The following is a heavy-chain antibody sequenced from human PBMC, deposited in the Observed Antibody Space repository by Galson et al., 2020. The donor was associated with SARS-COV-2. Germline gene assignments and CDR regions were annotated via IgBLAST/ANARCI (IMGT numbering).Heavy chain of an antibody. D-gene: IGHD6-19*01. CDR2: ISYDGSHK. CDR3: ARGQWLVQLYLDH. CDR1: GFVFSNYA. Sequence: GGSLRLSCAASGFVFSNYAMHWVRQAPGKGLEWVALISYDGSHKYYADSVKGRFTISRDNSKDTLYLQMNSLKTEDTAMYYCARGQWLVQLYLDHWGQGIPVIVSS. J-gene: IGHJ4*02. V-gene: IGHV3-30*04.